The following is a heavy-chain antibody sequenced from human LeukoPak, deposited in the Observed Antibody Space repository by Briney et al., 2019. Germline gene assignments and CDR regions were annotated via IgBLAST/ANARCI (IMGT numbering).Heavy chain of an antibody. D-gene: IGHD2-2*01. CDR3: ARTCSSTSCHDAFDI. Sequence: ASVKVSCKASGGTFTSYAISWVRQAPGQGGEWRGGIILIFGIGNYEQKFKGRVTITADESTSTAYMELSSLRSEDTAVYYCARTCSSTSCHDAFDIWGQGTMVTVSS. CDR1: GGTFTSYA. CDR2: IILIFGIG. V-gene: IGHV1-69*01. J-gene: IGHJ3*02.